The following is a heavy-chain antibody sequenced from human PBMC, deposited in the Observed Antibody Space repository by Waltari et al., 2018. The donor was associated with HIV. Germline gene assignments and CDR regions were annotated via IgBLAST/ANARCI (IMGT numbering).Heavy chain of an antibody. Sequence: QVQLVQSGSELKKPGASVKVSCKASGYIFTTYAMNLVRQAPGQGRPWMGWINTKTGNPTYAQGFTGRFLFSLDTSVSTAYLQISSLKTEDTAVYYCAKTYCSSSTCIKGIDGNWFDPWGQGTLVTVSS. CDR2: INTKTGNP. D-gene: IGHD2-2*01. CDR3: AKTYCSSSTCIKGIDGNWFDP. J-gene: IGHJ5*02. CDR1: GYIFTTYA. V-gene: IGHV7-4-1*02.